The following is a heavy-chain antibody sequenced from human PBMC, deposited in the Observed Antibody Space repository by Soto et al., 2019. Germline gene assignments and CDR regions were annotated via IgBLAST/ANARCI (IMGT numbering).Heavy chain of an antibody. CDR2: TYYRSKWYN. CDR1: GDSVSSNSAA. Sequence: QSQTLSLTCAISGDSVSSNSAAWNWIRQSPSRGLEWLGRTYYRSKWYNDYAVSVKSRITINPDTSKNQFSLQLNSVTPEDTAVYYCARAYYDFWSGYSYYYYYMDVWGKGTTVTVSS. CDR3: ARAYYDFWSGYSYYYYYMDV. V-gene: IGHV6-1*01. D-gene: IGHD3-3*01. J-gene: IGHJ6*03.